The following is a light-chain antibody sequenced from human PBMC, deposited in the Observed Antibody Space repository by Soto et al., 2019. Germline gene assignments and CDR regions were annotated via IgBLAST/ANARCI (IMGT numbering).Light chain of an antibody. V-gene: IGLV2-14*01. J-gene: IGLJ1*01. CDR1: TSDVGSYNS. CDR2: EVS. CDR3: CSYTSSSTWI. Sequence: QSVLTQPRSVSGSPGQSITISCTGTTSDVGSYNSVSWYQQHPGKAPKLMIYEVSDRPSGVSDRFSGSKSGNTASLTISGLQAEDEADYYCCSYTSSSTWIFGAGTKLTVL.